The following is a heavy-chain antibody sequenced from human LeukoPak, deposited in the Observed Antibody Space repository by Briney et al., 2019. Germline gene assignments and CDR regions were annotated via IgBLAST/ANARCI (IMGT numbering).Heavy chain of an antibody. CDR2: INPNSGGT. CDR1: GYTFTGYY. Sequence: ASVKVSCKASGYTFTGYYMHWVRQAPGQGLEWMGWINPNSGGTNYAQKFQGRVTMTRDTSISTAYMELSRLRSDDTAVYYCARVELRFLEWLPQYYYYGMDVWGQGTTVTVSS. J-gene: IGHJ6*02. D-gene: IGHD3-3*01. V-gene: IGHV1-2*02. CDR3: ARVELRFLEWLPQYYYYGMDV.